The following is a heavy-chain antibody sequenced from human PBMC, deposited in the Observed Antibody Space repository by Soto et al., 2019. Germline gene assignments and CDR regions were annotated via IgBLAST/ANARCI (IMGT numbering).Heavy chain of an antibody. V-gene: IGHV4-4*07. J-gene: IGHJ5*01. CDR2: IYTSGST. CDR1: GAFISGYY. Sequence: SETLSLTCTVSGAFISGYYWSWIRQPAGKGLEWIGRIYTSGSTKYSPSLKSRATMSVDTSKKQFPLKLNSVTAADTAVYYCARESTVAGTDNWFDSWGQGTLVTVS. D-gene: IGHD6-13*01. CDR3: ARESTVAGTDNWFDS.